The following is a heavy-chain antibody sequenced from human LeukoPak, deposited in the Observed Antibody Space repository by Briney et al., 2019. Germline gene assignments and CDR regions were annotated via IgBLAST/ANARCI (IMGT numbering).Heavy chain of an antibody. D-gene: IGHD3-22*01. CDR1: GFTFSSYW. Sequence: GSLRLSCAASGFTFSSYWMSWVRQAPGKGLEWVANIKQDGSEKYYVDSVKGRFTISRDNAKNSLYLQMNSLRAEDTAVYYCASGPHYYYDSSGYSFDYWGQGTLVTVSS. CDR2: IKQDGSEK. CDR3: ASGPHYYYDSSGYSFDY. J-gene: IGHJ4*02. V-gene: IGHV3-7*01.